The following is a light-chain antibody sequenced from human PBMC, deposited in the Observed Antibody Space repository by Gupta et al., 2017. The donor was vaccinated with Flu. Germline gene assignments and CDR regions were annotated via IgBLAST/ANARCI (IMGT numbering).Light chain of an antibody. CDR3: SSYTSSSTWV. CDR1: SSDVGGYNY. J-gene: IGLJ3*02. CDR2: EVS. Sequence: QPSLSLPACVPGSPRQSNTTPNTATSSDVGGYNYLSGYQQHPGKAPKLMIYEVSNRPSGVSNRFSGSKSSNTASLTISGLQAEDEADYYCSSYTSSSTWVFGGGTKLTVL. V-gene: IGLV2-14*01.